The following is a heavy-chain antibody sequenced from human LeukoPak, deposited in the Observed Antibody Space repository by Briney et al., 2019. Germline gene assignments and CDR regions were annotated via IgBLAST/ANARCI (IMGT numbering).Heavy chain of an antibody. J-gene: IGHJ4*02. Sequence: ASVKVSCKASGYTFTSYGISWVRQAPGQGLEWMGWISAYNGNTNYAQKLQGRVTMTTDTSTSTAYMELRSLRSDDTAVYYCARDCYGSGSYYAPFDYWGQGTLVTVSS. CDR3: ARDCYGSGSYYAPFDY. CDR1: GYTFTSYG. D-gene: IGHD3-10*01. CDR2: ISAYNGNT. V-gene: IGHV1-18*01.